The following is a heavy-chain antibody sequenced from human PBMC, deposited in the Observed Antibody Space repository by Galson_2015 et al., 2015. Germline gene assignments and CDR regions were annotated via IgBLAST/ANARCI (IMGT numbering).Heavy chain of an antibody. CDR3: AKRPAVAGHYWYFDL. Sequence: SLRLSCAASGFTFSSYAMSWVRQAPGKGLEWVSAISGSGGSTYYADSVRGRFTISRDNSKNTLYLQMNSLRAEDTAVYYCAKRPAVAGHYWYFDLWGRGTLVTVSS. CDR1: GFTFSSYA. D-gene: IGHD6-19*01. CDR2: ISGSGGST. J-gene: IGHJ2*01. V-gene: IGHV3-23*01.